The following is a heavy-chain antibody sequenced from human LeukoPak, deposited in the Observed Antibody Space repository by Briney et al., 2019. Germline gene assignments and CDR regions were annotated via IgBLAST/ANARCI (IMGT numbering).Heavy chain of an antibody. CDR1: GGSISSHY. D-gene: IGHD6-19*01. Sequence: SETLSLTCIVSGGSISSHYWTWIRQPPGKGLEYIGYIYYSGNTNYNPSLKSRVTISVDRSKNQFSLKLTSVTAEDTAVYCCARINSGWYFDYWGQGTLVTVSS. J-gene: IGHJ4*02. V-gene: IGHV4-59*11. CDR3: ARINSGWYFDY. CDR2: IYYSGNT.